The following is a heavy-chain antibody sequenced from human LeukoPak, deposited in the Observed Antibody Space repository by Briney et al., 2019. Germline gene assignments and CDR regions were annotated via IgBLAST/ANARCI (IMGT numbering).Heavy chain of an antibody. CDR3: ARDSRDYSSSWYY. J-gene: IGHJ4*02. CDR2: INAGNGNT. CDR1: GYTFTNYA. D-gene: IGHD6-13*01. Sequence: ASVKVSCKASGYTFTNYAMHWVRQAPGQRLEWMGWINAGNGNTKYSQKFQGRVTITSDTSASTAYMELSSLRSEDTAVYYCARDSRDYSSSWYYWGQGTLVTVSS. V-gene: IGHV1-3*01.